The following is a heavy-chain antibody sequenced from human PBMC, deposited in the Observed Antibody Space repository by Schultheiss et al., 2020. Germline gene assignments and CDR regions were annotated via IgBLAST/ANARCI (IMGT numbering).Heavy chain of an antibody. J-gene: IGHJ5*02. Sequence: SETLSLTCAVYGGSFSGYYWSWIRQPPGKGLEWIGEIYHSGSTNYNPSLKSRVTISVDKSKNQFSLKLSSVTAADTAVYYCARTKQQGRGFDPWGQGTLVTVSS. V-gene: IGHV4-34*01. CDR3: ARTKQQGRGFDP. CDR2: IYHSGST. D-gene: IGHD6-13*01. CDR1: GGSFSGYY.